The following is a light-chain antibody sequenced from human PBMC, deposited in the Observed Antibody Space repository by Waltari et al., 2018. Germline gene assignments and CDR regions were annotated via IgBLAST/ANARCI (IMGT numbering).Light chain of an antibody. Sequence: QSVLTQPPSASGAPGQEVSISCSGGSTTITNYVFWYQQFPGTAPKLIVYKDYERPSGVPDRFSASKSGTSASLAISGLRSDDEADYYCATWDDSLNGWVF. J-gene: IGLJ3*02. CDR1: STTITNY. V-gene: IGLV1-47*01. CDR3: ATWDDSLNGWV. CDR2: KDY.